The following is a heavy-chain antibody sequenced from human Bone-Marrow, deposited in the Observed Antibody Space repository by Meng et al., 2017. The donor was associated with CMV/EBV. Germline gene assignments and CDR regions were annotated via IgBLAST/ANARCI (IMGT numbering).Heavy chain of an antibody. CDR1: GFTFSSYS. CDR2: ISSSSSYI. V-gene: IGHV3-21*01. J-gene: IGHJ6*02. D-gene: IGHD2-2*02. CDR3: ARVSSCYTRYYGMDV. Sequence: GGSLRLSCAASGFTFSSYSMNWVRQAPGKGLEWVSSISSSSSYIYYADSVKGRFTISRDNAKNSLYLQMNSLRAEDTAVYYCARVSSCYTRYYGMDVWGQGTTVTVPS.